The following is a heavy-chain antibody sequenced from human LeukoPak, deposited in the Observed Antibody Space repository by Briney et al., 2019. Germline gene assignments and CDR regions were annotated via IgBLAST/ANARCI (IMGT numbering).Heavy chain of an antibody. D-gene: IGHD3-9*01. Sequence: GGSLRLSCAASGFTVSSNYMSWVRQAPGKGLEWVSVIYSGGSTYYADSVKGRFTISRDNSKNTLYLQMNSLRAEDTAVYYCGRNGVEILPGYSQNGMDVWGKGPPVTVS. CDR1: GFTVSSNY. CDR3: GRNGVEILPGYSQNGMDV. CDR2: IYSGGST. V-gene: IGHV3-53*01. J-gene: IGHJ6*04.